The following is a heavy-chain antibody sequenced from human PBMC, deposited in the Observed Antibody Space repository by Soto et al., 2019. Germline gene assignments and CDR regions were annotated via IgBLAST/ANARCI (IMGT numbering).Heavy chain of an antibody. J-gene: IGHJ5*02. CDR3: AGDPDCYYNDSHAYIYP. CDR2: IIPIIGII. CDR1: GGTFSTYT. V-gene: IGHV1-69*04. D-gene: IGHD3-16*01. Sequence: SVKVSCKASGGTFSTYTITWVRQAPGQGLEWMGRIIPIIGIINYAQKFQGRVTISADKFTGTAYMELTGLRSDDTAVYYCAGDPDCYYNDSHAYIYPWCQRTLVTVSS.